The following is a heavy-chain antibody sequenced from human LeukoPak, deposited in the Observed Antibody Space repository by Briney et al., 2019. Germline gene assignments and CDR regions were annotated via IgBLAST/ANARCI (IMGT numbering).Heavy chain of an antibody. CDR1: GFTFSTYS. Sequence: GGSLRLSCAASGFTFSTYSMNWVRQAPGNGLEWVSSISSSSSYIYYADSVKGRFTISRDNAKNSLYLQMNSLRAEDTAVYYCARDSTDYGDHPFDYWGQGTLVTVSS. CDR3: ARDSTDYGDHPFDY. J-gene: IGHJ4*02. V-gene: IGHV3-21*01. D-gene: IGHD4-17*01. CDR2: ISSSSSYI.